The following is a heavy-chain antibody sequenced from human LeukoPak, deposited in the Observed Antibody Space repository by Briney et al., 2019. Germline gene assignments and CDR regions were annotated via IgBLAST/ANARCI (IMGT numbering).Heavy chain of an antibody. Sequence: GGSLRLSCAASGFTFISYWMSWVRQAPGKGLEWVSSISGRGTSTFYADSVKGRFTISRDNSKNTVYLQLSNLRVADTAVYYCAKLEDWGQGTLVAVSS. CDR1: GFTFISYW. V-gene: IGHV3-23*05. CDR3: AKLED. D-gene: IGHD1-1*01. CDR2: ISGRGTST. J-gene: IGHJ4*02.